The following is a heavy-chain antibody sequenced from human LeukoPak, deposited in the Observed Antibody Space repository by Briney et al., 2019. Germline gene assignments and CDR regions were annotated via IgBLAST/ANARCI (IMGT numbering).Heavy chain of an antibody. CDR3: ARRQGYCSGGSCFYYFDD. CDR2: IYPGDCDT. D-gene: IGHD2-15*01. CDR1: GYSFTSDW. J-gene: IGHJ4*02. V-gene: IGHV5-51*01. Sequence: GESLKISCKGSGYSFTSDWIGWVRQMPGKGLEWMGIIYPGDCDTRYSPSFQGQVTISADKSISTAYLQWSSLKASDTAIYYCARRQGYCSGGSCFYYFDDWGQGTLVTVSS.